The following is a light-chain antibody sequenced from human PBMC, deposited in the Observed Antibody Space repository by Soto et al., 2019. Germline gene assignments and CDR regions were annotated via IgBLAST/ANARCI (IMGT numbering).Light chain of an antibody. J-gene: IGKJ4*01. CDR3: QQRSNWPRT. CDR1: QSVSSY. Sequence: EIVLTQSPATLSLSPGERATLSCRASQSVSSYLAWYQQKPGQAPRLLIYDASNRATGIPARFSGSGSGTDVTLTISRLEPEDFAVYYCQQRSNWPRTFGGGTKVEIK. CDR2: DAS. V-gene: IGKV3-11*01.